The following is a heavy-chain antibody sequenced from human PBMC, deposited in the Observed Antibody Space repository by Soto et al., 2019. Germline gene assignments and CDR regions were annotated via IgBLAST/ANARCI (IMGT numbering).Heavy chain of an antibody. D-gene: IGHD1-26*01. CDR1: GGSISSGGYS. J-gene: IGHJ3*02. CDR3: AIRGSGSYWMGGAFDI. V-gene: IGHV4-30-2*01. CDR2: IYHSGST. Sequence: SETLSLTCAVSGGSISSGGYSWSWIRQPPGKGLEWIGYIYHSGSTYYNPSLKSRVTITVDRSKNQFSLKLSSVTAADTAVYYCAIRGSGSYWMGGAFDIWGQGIMVTVSS.